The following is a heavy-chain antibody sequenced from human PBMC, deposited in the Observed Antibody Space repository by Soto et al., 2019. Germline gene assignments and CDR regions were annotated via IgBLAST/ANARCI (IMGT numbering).Heavy chain of an antibody. CDR3: ARERAGTYYYDSSYRNYFDY. CDR2: INHSGST. CDR1: GGSFSGYY. Sequence: SETLSLTCAVYGGSFSGYYWSWIRQPPGKGLEWIGEINHSGSTNYNPSLKSRVTISVDTSKNQFSLKLSSVTAADTAVYYCARERAGTYYYDSSYRNYFDYWGQGTLVTVSS. J-gene: IGHJ4*02. V-gene: IGHV4-34*01. D-gene: IGHD3-22*01.